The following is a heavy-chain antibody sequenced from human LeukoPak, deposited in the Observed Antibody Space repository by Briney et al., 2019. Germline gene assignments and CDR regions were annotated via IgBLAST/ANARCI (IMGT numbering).Heavy chain of an antibody. Sequence: ASVKVSCKASGYTFTAYYVHWVRQAPGQGLEWMGWITPNSGGTKYAQKFQGRVTMTRDTSISTAYMELSRLRSDDTAVFYCAKDGSISGFADAFDIWGQGTIVTVSS. V-gene: IGHV1-2*02. CDR1: GYTFTAYY. D-gene: IGHD1-20*01. J-gene: IGHJ3*02. CDR2: ITPNSGGT. CDR3: AKDGSISGFADAFDI.